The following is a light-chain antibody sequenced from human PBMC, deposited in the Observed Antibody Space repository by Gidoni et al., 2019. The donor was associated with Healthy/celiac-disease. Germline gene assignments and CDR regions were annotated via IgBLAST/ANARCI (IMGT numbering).Light chain of an antibody. CDR2: DAS. Sequence: DIQMTPSPSTLAASVGDKDTITCRASQSISSWLAWYQQKPGKAPKLLIYDASSLESGVPSRFSGSGSGTEFTLTISSLQPDDFATYYCQQYNSYPLTFGGGTKVEIK. CDR1: QSISSW. V-gene: IGKV1-5*01. J-gene: IGKJ4*01. CDR3: QQYNSYPLT.